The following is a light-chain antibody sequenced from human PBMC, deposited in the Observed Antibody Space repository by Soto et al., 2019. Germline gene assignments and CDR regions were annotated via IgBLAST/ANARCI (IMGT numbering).Light chain of an antibody. V-gene: IGKV3-15*01. Sequence: EIVMTQSPATLSVSPGERATLSCRASQSVSSNLAWYQQKPGQAPRLVIYGASTRTTGIPASFSGSGSGTECTLTISRLQSEDFAVYYYQQHNNWPPLTCRGGNKEELK. CDR3: QQHNNWPPLT. J-gene: IGKJ4*01. CDR2: GAS. CDR1: QSVSSN.